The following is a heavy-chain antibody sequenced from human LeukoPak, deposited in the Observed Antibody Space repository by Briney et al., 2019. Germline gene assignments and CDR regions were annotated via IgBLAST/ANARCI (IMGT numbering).Heavy chain of an antibody. J-gene: IGHJ4*02. D-gene: IGHD2-15*01. CDR3: ARSIVVVVAATHYFDY. Sequence: NTSETLSLTCTVSGGSISSYYWSWIRQPPGKGLEWIGYIYYSGSTNYNPSLKSRVTISVDTSKNQFSLKLSSVTAADTAVYYCARSIVVVVAATHYFDYWGQGTLVTVSS. CDR1: GGSISSYY. CDR2: IYYSGST. V-gene: IGHV4-59*01.